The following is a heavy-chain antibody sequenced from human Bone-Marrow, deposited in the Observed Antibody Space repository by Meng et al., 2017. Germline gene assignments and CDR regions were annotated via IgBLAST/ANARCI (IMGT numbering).Heavy chain of an antibody. CDR1: GGTFSSYA. CDR2: IIPIFGTA. J-gene: IGHJ6*02. D-gene: IGHD6-13*01. V-gene: IGHV1-69*05. Sequence: SVKVSCKASGGTFSSYAISWVRQAPGQGLEWMGGIIPIFGTANYAQKFQGRVTITTDESTSTAYMELSSLRSEDTAVYYCAREDGMQQQPQRYYYYYGMDVWGQETTVTVSS. CDR3: AREDGMQQQPQRYYYYYGMDV.